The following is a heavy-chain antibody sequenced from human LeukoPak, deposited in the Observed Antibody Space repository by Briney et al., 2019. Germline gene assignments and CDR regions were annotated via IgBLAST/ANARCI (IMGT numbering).Heavy chain of an antibody. Sequence: SVKVSCKASGGTFSSYAISWVRQAPGQGLEWMGGIIPIFGTANYAQKFQGRVTITADESTSTAYTELSSLRSEDTAAYYCARTLPGDAYYYYYYYMDVWGKGTTVTVSS. CDR3: ARTLPGDAYYYYYYYMDV. D-gene: IGHD3-16*01. V-gene: IGHV1-69*13. CDR2: IIPIFGTA. J-gene: IGHJ6*03. CDR1: GGTFSSYA.